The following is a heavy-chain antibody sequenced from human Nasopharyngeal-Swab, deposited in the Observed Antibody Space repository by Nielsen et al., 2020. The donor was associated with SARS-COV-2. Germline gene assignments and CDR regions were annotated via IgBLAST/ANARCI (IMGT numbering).Heavy chain of an antibody. D-gene: IGHD1-26*01. J-gene: IGHJ4*02. V-gene: IGHV1-8*03. Sequence: ASVKVSCKASGYTFTSYDINWVRQATGQGLEWMGWMNPNSGNTGYAQKFQGRVTITRNTSISTAYMELSRLRSDDTAVYYCARTPLVGSPTRSSSFDYWGQGTLVTVSS. CDR3: ARTPLVGSPTRSSSFDY. CDR1: GYTFTSYD. CDR2: MNPNSGNT.